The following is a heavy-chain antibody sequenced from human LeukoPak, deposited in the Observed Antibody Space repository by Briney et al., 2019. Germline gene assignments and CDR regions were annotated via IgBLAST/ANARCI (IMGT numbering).Heavy chain of an antibody. V-gene: IGHV3-48*03. CDR2: IDSSGSTI. J-gene: IGHJ6*03. D-gene: IGHD4-17*01. CDR1: GFTFSSYE. Sequence: AGGSLRLSCAASGFTFSSYEMNWVRQAPVKGLEWVPYIDSSGSTIHYADSVKGRFTISRDNSKNTLYLQMNSLRAEDAAVYYCAKDSVKVTTVRRVPHYMDVWGKGTTVTISS. CDR3: AKDSVKVTTVRRVPHYMDV.